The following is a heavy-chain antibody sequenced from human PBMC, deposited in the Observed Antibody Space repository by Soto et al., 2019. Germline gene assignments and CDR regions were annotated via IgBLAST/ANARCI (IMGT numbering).Heavy chain of an antibody. CDR3: AKDQLTTTVTTVGY. J-gene: IGHJ4*02. D-gene: IGHD4-17*01. CDR1: GFTFSNYG. V-gene: IGHV3-30*18. CDR2: ISYHGSDK. Sequence: QVQLVESGGGVVQPGRSLRLSCAASGFTFSNYGMHWVRQAPGKGLEWVAVISYHGSDKYYADSVKGRFTISRDNSKNTLYLQMDSMRAEDTAVYYCAKDQLTTTVTTVGYWGQGTLVTVSS.